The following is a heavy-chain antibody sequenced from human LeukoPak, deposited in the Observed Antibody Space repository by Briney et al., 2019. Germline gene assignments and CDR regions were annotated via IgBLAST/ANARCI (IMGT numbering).Heavy chain of an antibody. CDR2: IYSGGST. D-gene: IGHD4-17*01. CDR3: ASRGPYGDYVI. Sequence: QFGGSLRLSCAASGFTVSSNYMSWVRQAPGKGLEWVSVIYSGGSTYYADSVEGRFTISRDNSKNTLYLQMNSLRAEDTAVYYCASRGPYGDYVIWGQGTMVTVSS. J-gene: IGHJ3*02. CDR1: GFTVSSNY. V-gene: IGHV3-53*01.